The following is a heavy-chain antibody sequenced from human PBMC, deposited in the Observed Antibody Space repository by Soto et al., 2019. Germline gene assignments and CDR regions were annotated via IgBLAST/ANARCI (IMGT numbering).Heavy chain of an antibody. J-gene: IGHJ6*02. CDR1: GFTLSNYA. CDR3: VKGKKRTYGDYYYGLDV. D-gene: IGHD4-17*01. Sequence: EVQLLESGGGLVQPGGSLTLSCAASGFTLSNYAMSWVRQAPGTGLEWVSGISGSGGTTDYADSVKGRFTIYRDNSKNTLYLQMNSLRAEDTAMYYCVKGKKRTYGDYYYGLDVWGQGTTVTVSS. CDR2: ISGSGGTT. V-gene: IGHV3-23*01.